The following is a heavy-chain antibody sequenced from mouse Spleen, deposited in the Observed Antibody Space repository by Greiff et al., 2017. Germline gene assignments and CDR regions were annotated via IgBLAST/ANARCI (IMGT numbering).Heavy chain of an antibody. V-gene: IGHV5-9-2*01. J-gene: IGHJ4*01. CDR1: GFTFSSYG. CDR2: ISGGGSYT. Sequence: EVKVVESGGGLVKPGGSLKLSCAASGFTFSSYGMSWVRQTPEKRLEWVATISGGGSYTYYPDSVKGRFTISRDNAKNNLYLQMSSLRSEDTALYYCARPYGSSYDYAMDYWGQGTSVTVSS. D-gene: IGHD1-1*01. CDR3: ARPYGSSYDYAMDY.